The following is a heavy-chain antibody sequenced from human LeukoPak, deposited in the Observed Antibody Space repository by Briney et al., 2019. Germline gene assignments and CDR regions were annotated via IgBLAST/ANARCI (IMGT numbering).Heavy chain of an antibody. D-gene: IGHD1-26*01. Sequence: PGGSLRLSCAASGFTFSSYGMSWVRQAPGKGLEWVSAITDSGDNTYYTDSVEGRFTISRDNSKNTLFLQMNSLRAEDTALYYCAKRMFSGSSFDYWGLGTLVTVSS. CDR3: AKRMFSGSSFDY. V-gene: IGHV3-23*01. J-gene: IGHJ4*02. CDR2: ITDSGDNT. CDR1: GFTFSSYG.